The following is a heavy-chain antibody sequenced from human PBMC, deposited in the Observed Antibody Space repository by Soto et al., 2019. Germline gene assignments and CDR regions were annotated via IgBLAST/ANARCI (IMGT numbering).Heavy chain of an antibody. V-gene: IGHV1-69*08. CDR1: GDTFRRYS. Sequence: QVQLVQSGAEVKKPGSSVKVSCKASGDTFRRYSITWVRQAPGQGLEWMGRINPIVEIPRYAQKFQGRVTITVDKTTTTAHMELTSLRSDDTAVYYCARDRRTNHDYYGMDVWGQGTTVTVTS. CDR3: ARDRRTNHDYYGMDV. J-gene: IGHJ6*02. CDR2: INPIVEIP.